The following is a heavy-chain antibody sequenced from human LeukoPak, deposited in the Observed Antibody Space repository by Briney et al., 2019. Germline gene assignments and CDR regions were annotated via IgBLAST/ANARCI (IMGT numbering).Heavy chain of an antibody. CDR1: GGSISSYY. J-gene: IGHJ6*03. CDR3: ASTKIVVVPAAIGAYYMDV. D-gene: IGHD2-2*02. CDR2: IYTSGST. V-gene: IGHV4-4*07. Sequence: PSETLSLTCTVSGGSISSYYWSWIRQPAGKGLEWIGRIYTSGSTNYNPSLKSRVTMSVDTSKNQFSLKLSSVTAADTAVYYCASTKIVVVPAAIGAYYMDVWGKGTTVTVSS.